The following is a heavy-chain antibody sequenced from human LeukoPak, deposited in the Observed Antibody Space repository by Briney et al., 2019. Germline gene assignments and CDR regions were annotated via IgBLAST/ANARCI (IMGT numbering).Heavy chain of an antibody. CDR1: GVTFRSYS. V-gene: IGHV3-21*01. J-gene: IGHJ4*02. Sequence: GGSLRLSCAGSGVTFRSYSMTWVRQAPGKGLEWVSSITSSSSYIYYSDSVKGRFTISRDNAKKSVYLQMNNLRAEDTAVYHCARGSTCSSGWYTGFDYWGQGTLVTVSS. D-gene: IGHD6-19*01. CDR3: ARGSTCSSGWYTGFDY. CDR2: ITSSSSYI.